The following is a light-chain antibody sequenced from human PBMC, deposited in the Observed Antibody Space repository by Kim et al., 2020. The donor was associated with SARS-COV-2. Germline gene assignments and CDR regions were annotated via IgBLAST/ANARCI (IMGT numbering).Light chain of an antibody. CDR1: SGYSNYK. V-gene: IGLV9-49*01. CDR3: GADHGSGSNFVYV. CDR2: VGTGGIVG. J-gene: IGLJ1*01. Sequence: TCTLSSGYSNYKVDWYQQGPGKGPRFVMRVGTGGIVGSKGDGIPDRFSVLGSGLNRYLTIKNIQEEDESDYHCGADHGSGSNFVYVFGTGTKVTVL.